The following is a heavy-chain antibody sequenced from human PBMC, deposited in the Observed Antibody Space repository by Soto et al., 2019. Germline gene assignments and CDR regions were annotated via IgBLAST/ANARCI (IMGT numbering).Heavy chain of an antibody. Sequence: GGSLRLSCSASGFTFSSYAMHWVRQAPGKGLEYVSAISSNGGSTYYADSVKGRFTISRDNSKNTLYLQMSSLRAEDTAVYYCVKDNPIVNTTVAGTTVYYWGQGTLVTVSS. CDR1: GFTFSSYA. V-gene: IGHV3-64D*08. CDR3: VKDNPIVNTTVAGTTVYY. CDR2: ISSNGGST. J-gene: IGHJ4*02. D-gene: IGHD6-19*01.